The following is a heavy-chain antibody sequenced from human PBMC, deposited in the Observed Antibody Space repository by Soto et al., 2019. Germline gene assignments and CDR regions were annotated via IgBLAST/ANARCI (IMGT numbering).Heavy chain of an antibody. V-gene: IGHV1-69*06. D-gene: IGHD4-17*01. CDR2: ITPIFGTA. J-gene: IGHJ4*02. CDR3: AREPDSGGNPRGLFDY. Sequence: QVQLVQSGAEVKKPGSSVKVSCKASGGTFSSYAISWVRQAPGQGLEWMGGITPIFGTANYAQKFQGRVTIIADKFTSTGYMELRSLRSEDTAVYYCAREPDSGGNPRGLFDYWGQGTLVTVSS. CDR1: GGTFSSYA.